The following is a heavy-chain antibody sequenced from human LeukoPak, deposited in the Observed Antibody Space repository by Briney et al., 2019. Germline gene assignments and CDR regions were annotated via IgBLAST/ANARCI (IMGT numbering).Heavy chain of an antibody. D-gene: IGHD3-22*01. CDR1: GFSLSTSGMC. CDR2: IDWDDDK. CDR3: ARTQIDSSFDY. Sequence: SGPTLVNPTQTLTLTCTFSGFSLSTSGMCVSWIRQPPGKALEWLARIDWDDDKYYSTSLKTRPTISKDTSKNQVVLTMTNMDPVDTATYYCARTQIDSSFDYWGQGTLVTVSS. V-gene: IGHV2-70*11. J-gene: IGHJ4*02.